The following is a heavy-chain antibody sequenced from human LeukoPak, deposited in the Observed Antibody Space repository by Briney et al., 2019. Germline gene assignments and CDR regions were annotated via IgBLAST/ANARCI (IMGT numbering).Heavy chain of an antibody. J-gene: IGHJ4*02. CDR2: IYHSGST. CDR3: ARVVAGKEVSPYYFDY. Sequence: SETLSLTCAVSGGSISSSNWWSWVRQPPGKELEWIGEIYHSGSTNYNPSLKSRVTISVDKSKNQFSLKLSSVTAADTAVYYCARVVAGKEVSPYYFDYWGQGTLVTVSS. CDR1: GGSISSSNW. V-gene: IGHV4-4*02. D-gene: IGHD6-19*01.